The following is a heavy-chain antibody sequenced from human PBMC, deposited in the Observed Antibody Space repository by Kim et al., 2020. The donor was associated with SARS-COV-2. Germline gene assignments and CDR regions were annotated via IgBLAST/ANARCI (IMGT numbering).Heavy chain of an antibody. CDR1: GYTFSTYG. V-gene: IGHV1-3*01. CDR3: AREFSSWYGNYFDF. CDR2: INAGNGDT. D-gene: IGHD6-13*01. J-gene: IGHJ4*02. Sequence: ASVKVSCKASGYTFSTYGMQWVRQAPGQRLEWMGWINAGNGDTKYSQKFQGRVTITRDTSASTAYMELSSLRSEDTAVYYCAREFSSWYGNYFDFWGQGT.